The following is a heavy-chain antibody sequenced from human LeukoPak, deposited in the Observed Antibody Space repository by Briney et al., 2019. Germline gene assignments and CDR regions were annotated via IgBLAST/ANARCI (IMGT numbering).Heavy chain of an antibody. J-gene: IGHJ6*03. D-gene: IGHD6-6*01. CDR3: AKDYARSSYYYYYYYMDV. Sequence: GGSLRLSCAASGFTFSSYGMHWVRQAPGKGLGWVAFIRYDGSNKYYADSVKGRFTISRDNSKNTLYLQMNSLRAEDTAVYYCAKDYARSSYYYYYYYMDVWGKGTTVTVSS. V-gene: IGHV3-30*02. CDR2: IRYDGSNK. CDR1: GFTFSSYG.